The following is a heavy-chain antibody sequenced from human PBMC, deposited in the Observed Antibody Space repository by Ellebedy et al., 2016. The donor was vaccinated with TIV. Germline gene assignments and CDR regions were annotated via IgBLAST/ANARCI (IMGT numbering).Heavy chain of an antibody. D-gene: IGHD3-9*01. Sequence: ASVTVSCKASGGTFSSHAISWVRQAPGQGLEWMGWISGYNAHTHYAQKVQGRVTMTTDTSTNTAYMELRSLRPDATAAYYCARDRSNVLTGTELDFWGQGTVVTVSS. J-gene: IGHJ4*02. CDR1: GGTFSSHA. CDR2: ISGYNAHT. CDR3: ARDRSNVLTGTELDF. V-gene: IGHV1-18*01.